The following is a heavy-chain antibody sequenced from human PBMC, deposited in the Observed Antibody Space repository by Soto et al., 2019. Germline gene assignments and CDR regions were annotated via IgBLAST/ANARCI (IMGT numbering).Heavy chain of an antibody. D-gene: IGHD3-3*01. CDR1: GGSFSGYY. V-gene: IGHV4-34*01. Sequence: PSETLSLTCAVYGGSFSGYYWSWIRQPPGKGLEWIGEINHSGSTNYNPSLKSRVTISVDTSKNQFSLKLSSVTAADTAVYYCARGSYYDFWSGYSTNYYYYGMDVWGQGTTVTVSS. J-gene: IGHJ6*02. CDR2: INHSGST. CDR3: ARGSYYDFWSGYSTNYYYYGMDV.